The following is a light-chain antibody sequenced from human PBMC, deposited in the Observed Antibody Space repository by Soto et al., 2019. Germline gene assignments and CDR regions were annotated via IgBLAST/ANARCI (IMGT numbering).Light chain of an antibody. CDR3: VTWDNSLSAPVV. CDR2: DNN. Sequence: QSVLTQPRSVSAAPGQKVTISCSGGSSNIGTNYVSWYQHFPGTAPQLLIYDNNKRPSGIPDRFSGSKSGTSATLGITGLQTGDEADYYCVTWDNSLSAPVVFGGGTKLTVL. CDR1: SSNIGTNY. V-gene: IGLV1-51*01. J-gene: IGLJ2*01.